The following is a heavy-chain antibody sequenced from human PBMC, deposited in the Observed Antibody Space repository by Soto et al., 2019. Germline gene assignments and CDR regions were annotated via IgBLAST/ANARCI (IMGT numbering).Heavy chain of an antibody. D-gene: IGHD3-22*01. CDR3: AKDCCEDYDSSGYYYMGY. CDR2: ISGSGRST. Sequence: EVQLLESGGGLVQPGGSLRLSCAASGFTFSSYAMSWVRQAPGKGLEWVSAISGSGRSTYYADSVKGRFTISRDNSKNTRYLQMNSLRAEDMAVYYCAKDCCEDYDSSGYYYMGYWGQGTLVTVSS. J-gene: IGHJ4*02. V-gene: IGHV3-23*01. CDR1: GFTFSSYA.